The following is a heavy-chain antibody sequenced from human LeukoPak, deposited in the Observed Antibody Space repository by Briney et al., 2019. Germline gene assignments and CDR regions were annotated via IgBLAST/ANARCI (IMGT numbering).Heavy chain of an antibody. J-gene: IGHJ6*02. D-gene: IGHD3-22*01. V-gene: IGHV3-33*08. Sequence: GGSLRLSCAASGFTFSSYAMSWVRQAPGKGLEWVAVIWYDGSNKYYADSVKGRFTISRDNSKNTLYLQMNSLRAEDTAVYYCARDRLRHYDSSGFYGMDVWGQGTTVTVSS. CDR1: GFTFSSYA. CDR3: ARDRLRHYDSSGFYGMDV. CDR2: IWYDGSNK.